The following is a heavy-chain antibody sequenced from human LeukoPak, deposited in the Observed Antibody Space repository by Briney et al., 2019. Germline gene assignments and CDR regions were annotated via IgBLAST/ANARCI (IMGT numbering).Heavy chain of an antibody. J-gene: IGHJ4*01. CDR2: INKDESEK. CDR1: GFTFSSYC. CDR3: ARCRTAVTAMPGY. Sequence: GGSLRLSCAASGFTFSSYCMSWVRQAPGKGLEWVANINKDESEKYYVDSVKGRFTISRDNAKNSLYLQMNSLRAEDTAVYYCARCRTAVTAMPGYWGQGTLVTVSS. D-gene: IGHD4-17*01. V-gene: IGHV3-7*03.